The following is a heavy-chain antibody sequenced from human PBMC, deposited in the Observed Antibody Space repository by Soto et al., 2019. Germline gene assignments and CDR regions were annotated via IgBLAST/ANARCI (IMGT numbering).Heavy chain of an antibody. J-gene: IGHJ4*02. Sequence: GGSLRLSCAASGFTFSSYAMSWVRQAPGKGLEWVSAISGSGGSTYYADSVKGRFTISRDNSKNTLYLQMNSLRAEDTAVYYCAKDPVNLEQWLRQYYFDYWGQGTLVTAPQ. CDR3: AKDPVNLEQWLRQYYFDY. CDR2: ISGSGGST. CDR1: GFTFSSYA. V-gene: IGHV3-23*01. D-gene: IGHD6-19*01.